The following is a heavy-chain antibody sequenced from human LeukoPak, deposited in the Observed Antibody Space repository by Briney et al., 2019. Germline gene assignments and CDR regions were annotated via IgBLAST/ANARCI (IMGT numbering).Heavy chain of an antibody. D-gene: IGHD3-9*01. CDR2: IRGSGGST. CDR3: AKDRGYYDILTGYGTYFDY. Sequence: GGSLRLSCAASGFTFSSYAMSWVRQAPGKGLEWVSAIRGSGGSTYYADSVKGRFTISRDNSKNTLYLQMNSLRAEDTAVYYCAKDRGYYDILTGYGTYFDYWGQGTLVTVSS. J-gene: IGHJ4*02. V-gene: IGHV3-23*01. CDR1: GFTFSSYA.